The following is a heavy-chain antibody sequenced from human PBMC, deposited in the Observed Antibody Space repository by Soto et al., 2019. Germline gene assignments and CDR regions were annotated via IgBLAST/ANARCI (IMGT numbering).Heavy chain of an antibody. CDR3: AKDRGLVLSFYFDY. Sequence: EVQLVESGGGLVQPGRSLRLSCAASGFTFDDYAMHWVRQAQGKGLEWVSGISWNSGSIGYADSVKGRFTISRDNAKNSLYLQMNSLRADDTALYYCAKDRGLVLSFYFDYWGQGTLVTVSS. CDR1: GFTFDDYA. J-gene: IGHJ4*02. V-gene: IGHV3-9*01. CDR2: ISWNSGSI. D-gene: IGHD6-19*01.